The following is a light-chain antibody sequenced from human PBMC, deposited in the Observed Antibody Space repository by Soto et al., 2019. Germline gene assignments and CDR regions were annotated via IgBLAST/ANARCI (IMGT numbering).Light chain of an antibody. CDR1: QNIGSSY. CDR3: QQYGCSPRT. J-gene: IGKJ2*01. CDR2: GAS. Sequence: EIVLTQSPGTLSLSPGERATLSCRARQNIGSSYLAWYQQKPGQAPRLLILGASNRATGIPDRFRGSGSGTDFTLTISSLEPEDFAVYYCQQYGCSPRTFGQGTKLEI. V-gene: IGKV3-20*01.